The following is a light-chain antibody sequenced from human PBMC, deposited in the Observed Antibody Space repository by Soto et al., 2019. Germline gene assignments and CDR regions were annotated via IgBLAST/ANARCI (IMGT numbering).Light chain of an antibody. Sequence: EVVLTQSPATLSLSPGDRATLSCRASQSVSSYLAWYQQKPGQAPRLLIYDASNRTAGIPARFSGSGSGTDFTLTISSLELEDFAVYYCQQRSNWPSWTFGQGTKVDIK. CDR3: QQRSNWPSWT. CDR2: DAS. CDR1: QSVSSY. J-gene: IGKJ1*01. V-gene: IGKV3-11*01.